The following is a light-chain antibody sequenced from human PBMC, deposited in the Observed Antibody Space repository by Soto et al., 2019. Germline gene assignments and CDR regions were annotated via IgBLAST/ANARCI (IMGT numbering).Light chain of an antibody. CDR2: DVS. Sequence: QSALTQPASESGSPGQSITICCTGTSSDVGGYNYVSWYQQHPGKAPKLMIYDVSNWPSGVSNRFSGSKSGNTASLTISGLQAEDEADYYCSSYTSSILFGGGTQLTVL. CDR3: SSYTSSIL. J-gene: IGLJ2*01. CDR1: SSDVGGYNY. V-gene: IGLV2-14*01.